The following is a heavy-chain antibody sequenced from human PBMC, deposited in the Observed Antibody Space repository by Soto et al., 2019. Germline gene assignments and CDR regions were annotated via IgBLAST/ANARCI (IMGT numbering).Heavy chain of an antibody. CDR3: ARDGNFAFRGYSFAFDF. Sequence: QVQLVQSGAEVKKPGASVRVSCEASGYRFTNYYIHWVRQAPGQGLEWLGRMNLDTGGTTYAQKFQGRGTKTSDTSISTAYMELSSVHSDDTAIYYCARDGNFAFRGYSFAFDFWGQGTLLTVSS. V-gene: IGHV1-2*06. D-gene: IGHD5-18*01. J-gene: IGHJ4*02. CDR1: GYRFTNYY. CDR2: MNLDTGGT.